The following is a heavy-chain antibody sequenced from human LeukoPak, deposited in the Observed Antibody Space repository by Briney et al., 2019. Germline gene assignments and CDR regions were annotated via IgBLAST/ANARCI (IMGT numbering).Heavy chain of an antibody. CDR3: VRVIGAPNYYYYMDV. Sequence: PSETLSLTCTVSGGSISTYYWSWIRQPAGKGLEWIGRIYTSGSTNYNPSLKSRVTMSVDTSKNQFSLKLSSVTAADTAVYYCVRVIGAPNYYYYMDVWDKGTTVTVSS. J-gene: IGHJ6*03. CDR1: GGSISTYY. CDR2: IYTSGST. D-gene: IGHD3-22*01. V-gene: IGHV4-4*07.